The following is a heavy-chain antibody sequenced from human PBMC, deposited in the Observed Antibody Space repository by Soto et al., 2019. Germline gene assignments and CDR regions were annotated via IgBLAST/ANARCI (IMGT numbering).Heavy chain of an antibody. V-gene: IGHV1-69*13. J-gene: IGHJ4*02. Sequence: SVKVSCKASGGTFSSYAISWVRQAPGQGLEWMGGIIPIFGTANYAQKFQGRVTITADESTSTAYMELSSLRSEDTAVYYCAREGPSGASFDYWGQGTLVTVSS. CDR1: GGTFSSYA. D-gene: IGHD2-15*01. CDR2: IIPIFGTA. CDR3: AREGPSGASFDY.